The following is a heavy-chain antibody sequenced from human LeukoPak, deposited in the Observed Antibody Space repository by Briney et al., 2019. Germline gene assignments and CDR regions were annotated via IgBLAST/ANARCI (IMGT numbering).Heavy chain of an antibody. CDR2: IYPGDSDT. V-gene: IGHV5-51*03. D-gene: IGHD2-15*01. CDR1: GYSFSNYW. Sequence: PGESLKISCKASGYSFSNYWIGWVRQMPGKGLEWMGIIYPGDSDTRYSPSFQDQVTISADKSISTAYLQWSSLKASDTAMYYCAVNLRYCSGGSCYSGYYYFDYWGQGTLVTVSS. CDR3: AVNLRYCSGGSCYSGYYYFDY. J-gene: IGHJ4*02.